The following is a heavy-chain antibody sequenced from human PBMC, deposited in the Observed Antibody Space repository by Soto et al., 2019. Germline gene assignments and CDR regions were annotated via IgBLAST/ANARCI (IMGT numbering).Heavy chain of an antibody. Sequence: GGSLRLSCAASGFTFSSYGMHWVRQAPGKGLEWVAVIWYDGSNKYYADSVKGRFTISRDNSKNTLYLQMNSLRAEDTAVYYCAREIVVVVAALDYWGQGTLVTVSS. CDR2: IWYDGSNK. CDR3: AREIVVVVAALDY. V-gene: IGHV3-33*01. D-gene: IGHD2-15*01. J-gene: IGHJ4*02. CDR1: GFTFSSYG.